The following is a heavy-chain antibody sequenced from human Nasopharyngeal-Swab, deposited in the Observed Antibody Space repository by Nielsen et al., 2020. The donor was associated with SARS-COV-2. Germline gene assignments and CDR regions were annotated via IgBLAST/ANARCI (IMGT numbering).Heavy chain of an antibody. J-gene: IGHJ6*02. CDR2: ISWNSGSI. CDR3: AKDPGDYYGMDV. CDR1: GFTFDDYA. V-gene: IGHV3-9*01. Sequence: SLKISCAAAGFTFDDYAMHWVRQARGKGVEWVSGISWNSGSIGDADSVKGRFTISRDNAKNSLYLQMNSLRAEDTALYYCAKDPGDYYGMDVWGQGTTVTVSS.